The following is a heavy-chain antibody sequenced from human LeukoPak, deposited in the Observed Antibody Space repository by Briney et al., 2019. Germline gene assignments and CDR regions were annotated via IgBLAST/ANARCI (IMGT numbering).Heavy chain of an antibody. Sequence: GGSLRLSCAASGFTFRTYAMNWVRQAPGKGLEWVSGISGSGDNTYYADSVKGRFTITRDNSKNTLYLQMNSLRAEDTAVYYCAKGDDILTGYLSYFDYWGQGTLVTVSS. CDR3: AKGDDILTGYLSYFDY. J-gene: IGHJ4*02. CDR1: GFTFRTYA. D-gene: IGHD3-9*01. V-gene: IGHV3-23*01. CDR2: ISGSGDNT.